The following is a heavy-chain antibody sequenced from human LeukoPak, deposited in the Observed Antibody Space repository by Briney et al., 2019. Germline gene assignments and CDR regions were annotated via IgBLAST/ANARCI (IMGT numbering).Heavy chain of an antibody. CDR1: GFTFSSYA. V-gene: IGHV3-23*01. CDR3: AKDHFGSSGLDY. J-gene: IGHJ4*02. D-gene: IGHD6-19*01. CDR2: ISGSGGRT. Sequence: QTGGSLRLSCAASGFTFSSYAMSWVRQAPGKGLEWVSAISGSGGRTYYADSVKGRFTISRDNSKNTLYLQMNSLRAEDTAVYYCAKDHFGSSGLDYWGQGTLVTVSS.